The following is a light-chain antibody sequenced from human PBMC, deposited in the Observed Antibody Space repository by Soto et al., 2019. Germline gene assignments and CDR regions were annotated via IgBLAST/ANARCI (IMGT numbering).Light chain of an antibody. J-gene: IGKJ5*01. Sequence: EIVLTQSPATMSLSPGERAALSCRASQSVRRSLAWYQQKPGQAPRLLIYDASNRATGIPARFSGSGSGTDFTLTISSLEPEDFATYYCQQYNRYPITFGQGTRLDIK. CDR2: DAS. V-gene: IGKV3-11*01. CDR3: QQYNRYPIT. CDR1: QSVRRS.